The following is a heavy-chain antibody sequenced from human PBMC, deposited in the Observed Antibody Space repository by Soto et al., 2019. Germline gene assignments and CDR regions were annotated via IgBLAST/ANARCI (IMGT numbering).Heavy chain of an antibody. CDR3: ATRAADYNFWSGYYSYYYFMDV. CDR1: GGSISSYY. V-gene: IGHV4-59*08. J-gene: IGHJ6*03. CDR2: IYYSGST. D-gene: IGHD3-3*01. Sequence: QVQLQESGPGLVKPSETLSLTWTVSGGSISSYYWSWIRQTPGKGLEWIGYIYYSGSTNYNPSLKSRVTISVDTSKNQFSLKLSSVTAADTAVYYCATRAADYNFWSGYYSYYYFMDVWGKGTTVTVSS.